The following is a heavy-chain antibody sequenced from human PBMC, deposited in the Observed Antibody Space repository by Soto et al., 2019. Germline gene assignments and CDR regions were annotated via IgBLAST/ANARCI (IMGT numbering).Heavy chain of an antibody. CDR2: INANSGDT. D-gene: IGHD6-19*01. J-gene: IGHJ4*02. CDR3: ARGGALDGTSPPFNH. V-gene: IGHV1-2*02. Sequence: ASVKVSCKASGYTFSGNYMHWIRQAPGQGPEWLGWINANSGDTDRAPKFQDRLTMTRDTSISTAYMELRRLRSDDTAVYYCARGGALDGTSPPFNHWGQGTLVTVSS. CDR1: GYTFSGNY.